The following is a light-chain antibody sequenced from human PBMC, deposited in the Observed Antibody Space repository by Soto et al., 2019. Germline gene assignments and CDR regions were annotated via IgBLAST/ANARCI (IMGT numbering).Light chain of an antibody. CDR1: QSVSSSY. V-gene: IGKV3-20*01. J-gene: IGKJ1*01. Sequence: EIVLTQSPGSLSLSPGERATLSCRASQSVSSSYLAWYQQKPGQAPRLLIYGASSRATGITARVTGGGSGTDFTLTISRLEPEDFAVFYCQQYGSSPWTFGQGTKVEIK. CDR2: GAS. CDR3: QQYGSSPWT.